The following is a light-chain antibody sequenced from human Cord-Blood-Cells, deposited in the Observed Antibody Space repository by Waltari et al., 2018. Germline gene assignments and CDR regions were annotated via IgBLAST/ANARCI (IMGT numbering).Light chain of an antibody. V-gene: IGKV3-20*01. CDR1: QRVSSTY. Sequence: EIVLTQPPGTLSLSPGERATLSCRASQRVSSTYLAWYQQKPGQAPRLLIYGASSRATGIPDRFSGSGAGTDFTLTISRLEPEDFAVYYCQQYGSSPTFGQGTKVEIK. J-gene: IGKJ1*01. CDR3: QQYGSSPT. CDR2: GAS.